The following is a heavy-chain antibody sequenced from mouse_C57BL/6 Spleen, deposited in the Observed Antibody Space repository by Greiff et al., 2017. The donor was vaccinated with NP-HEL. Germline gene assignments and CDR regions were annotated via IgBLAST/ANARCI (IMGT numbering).Heavy chain of an antibody. CDR2: IYPRSGNT. J-gene: IGHJ3*01. Sequence: VQLQQSGAELARPGASVKLSCKASGYTFTSYGISWVKQRTGQGLEWIGEIYPRSGNTYYNEKFKGKATLTADKSSSTAYMELRSLTSEDSAVYVCSRREASNWEALAYWGQGTLVTVSA. CDR3: SRREASNWEALAY. V-gene: IGHV1-81*01. CDR1: GYTFTSYG. D-gene: IGHD4-1*01.